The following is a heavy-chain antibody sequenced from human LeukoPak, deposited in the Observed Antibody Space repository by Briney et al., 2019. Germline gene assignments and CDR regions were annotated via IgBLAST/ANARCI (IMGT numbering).Heavy chain of an antibody. Sequence: SETLSLTCAVYGGSFSGYYWSWIRQPPGKGLEWIGEINHSGSTNYNPSLKSRVTISVDTSKNQFSLKLSSVTAADTAVYYCARSPRITGTRPAKVNLVDYWGQGTLVTVSS. CDR2: INHSGST. CDR3: ARSPRITGTRPAKVNLVDY. CDR1: GGSFSGYY. V-gene: IGHV4-34*01. D-gene: IGHD1-7*01. J-gene: IGHJ4*02.